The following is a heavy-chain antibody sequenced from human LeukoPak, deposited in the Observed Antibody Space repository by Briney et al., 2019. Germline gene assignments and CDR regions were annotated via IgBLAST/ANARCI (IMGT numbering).Heavy chain of an antibody. Sequence: GGSLRLSCAASGFTFSTYAMSWVRQAPGKGLEWVSAISGSGDSTYYTDSVKGRFTISRDNSKNTLYLQMNSLRAEDTAVYYWAKDLSGYLIPDYWGQGTLVIVSS. CDR1: GFTFSTYA. CDR2: ISGSGDST. CDR3: AKDLSGYLIPDY. D-gene: IGHD3-22*01. J-gene: IGHJ4*02. V-gene: IGHV3-23*01.